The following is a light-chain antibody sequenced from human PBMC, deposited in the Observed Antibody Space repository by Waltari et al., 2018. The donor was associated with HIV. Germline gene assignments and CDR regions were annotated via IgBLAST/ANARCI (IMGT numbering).Light chain of an antibody. V-gene: IGKV1-39*01. Sequence: DIQMTQSPSSLSASVGDRVTITCRASQSISSYLNWDQQKPGKAPKPLIYAASSLQSGVPSRFSGSGSGTDFTLTISSLQPEDFATYNCQQSYSTPRTFGGGTKVEIK. J-gene: IGKJ4*01. CDR1: QSISSY. CDR2: AAS. CDR3: QQSYSTPRT.